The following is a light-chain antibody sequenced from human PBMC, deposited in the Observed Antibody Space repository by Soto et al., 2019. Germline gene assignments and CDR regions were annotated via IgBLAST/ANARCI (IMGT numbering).Light chain of an antibody. Sequence: DIQMTQSPSALAASVGDRVTFTCRATQSISRSLNWYQQKPGKAPKLLIYAASTLQSGVPSRFSGSGSGTDFSLTINRLQPEDAATYYCQQSYTTPVFGQGTKLEIK. CDR3: QQSYTTPV. V-gene: IGKV1-39*01. CDR1: QSISRS. CDR2: AAS. J-gene: IGKJ2*01.